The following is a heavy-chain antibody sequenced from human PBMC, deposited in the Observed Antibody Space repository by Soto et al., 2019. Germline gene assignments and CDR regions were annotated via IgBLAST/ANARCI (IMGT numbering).Heavy chain of an antibody. J-gene: IGHJ5*02. CDR3: AREGRWGWNRHPDWFDP. V-gene: IGHV4-59*01. Sequence: SETLSLTCTVSGGSISSYYWSWIRQPPGKGLEWIGYIYYSGSTNYNPSLKSRVTISVDTSKNQFSLKLSSVTAADTAVYYCAREGRWGWNRHPDWFDPWGQGTMVTVSS. CDR2: IYYSGST. D-gene: IGHD1-1*01. CDR1: GGSISSYY.